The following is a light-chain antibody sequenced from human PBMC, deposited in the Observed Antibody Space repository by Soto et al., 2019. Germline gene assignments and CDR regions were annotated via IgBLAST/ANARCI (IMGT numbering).Light chain of an antibody. CDR1: SFNIGANYD. J-gene: IGLJ1*01. Sequence: QSVLTQPPSVSGAPGQGVTISCTGSSFNIGANYDVHWYQHLPGTGPKLLIYANSFRPSGVPDRVSASKSGSSASLAITGLQAEDEADYYCQSYDARLSADVFGTETKVTVL. CDR2: ANS. V-gene: IGLV1-40*01. CDR3: QSYDARLSADV.